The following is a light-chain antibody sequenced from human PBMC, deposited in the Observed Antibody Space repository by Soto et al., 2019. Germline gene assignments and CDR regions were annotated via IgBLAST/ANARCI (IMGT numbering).Light chain of an antibody. CDR3: QSFGGSPDI. J-gene: IGKJ2*01. CDR1: QTVAFSQ. V-gene: IGKV3D-20*01. Sequence: EIVLTQSPATLSLSPGERATLSCGASQTVAFSQIAWYQQKPGLAPRLLLYAGSNRATAIPDRFTGSGSGTYFTLTISSLEPDDFGFYYCQSFGGSPDIFGQGTKVEIK. CDR2: AGS.